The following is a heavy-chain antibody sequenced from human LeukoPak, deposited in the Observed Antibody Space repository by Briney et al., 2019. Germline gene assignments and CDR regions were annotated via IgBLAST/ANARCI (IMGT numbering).Heavy chain of an antibody. V-gene: IGHV3-33*02. CDR1: GFTFSNYG. CDR3: ARDLGVQQYYFDY. J-gene: IGHJ4*02. D-gene: IGHD1-26*01. CDR2: IWYDGSKK. Sequence: GGSLRLSCAASGFTFSNYGMHWVRQAPGKGLEWVAVIWYDGSKKYYPDSAKGRFTISRDNSRTTLCLQMNSLRAEDTAVYYCARDLGVQQYYFDYWGQGTLVTVSS.